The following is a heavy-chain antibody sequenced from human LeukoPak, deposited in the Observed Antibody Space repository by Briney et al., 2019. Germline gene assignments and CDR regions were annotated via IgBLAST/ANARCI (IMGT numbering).Heavy chain of an antibody. J-gene: IGHJ5*02. V-gene: IGHV3-33*01. Sequence: GTSLRLSCAASGLTFRHYAMHWVRQAPGGRLEWVAVIWFDGTEKYYAASVMGRLTISRDSSESTLYLQMNGLRTEDTAVYYCARVSGPNSGYYYTLDLWGQGTPVTVSS. CDR2: IWFDGTEK. D-gene: IGHD3-22*01. CDR1: GLTFRHYA. CDR3: ARVSGPNSGYYYTLDL.